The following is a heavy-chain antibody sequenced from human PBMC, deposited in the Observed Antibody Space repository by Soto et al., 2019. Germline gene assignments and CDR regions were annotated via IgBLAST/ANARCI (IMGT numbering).Heavy chain of an antibody. V-gene: IGHV4-30-4*01. CDR2: IYYSGST. Sequence: SETLSLTCTVSGGSISSGDYYWSWIRQPPGKGLEWIGYIYYSGSTYYNPSLKSRVTISVDTSKNQFSLKLSPVTAADTAVYYCARWRGDTMVRGVPYNWFDPWGQGTLVTVSS. CDR1: GGSISSGDYY. D-gene: IGHD3-10*01. J-gene: IGHJ5*02. CDR3: ARWRGDTMVRGVPYNWFDP.